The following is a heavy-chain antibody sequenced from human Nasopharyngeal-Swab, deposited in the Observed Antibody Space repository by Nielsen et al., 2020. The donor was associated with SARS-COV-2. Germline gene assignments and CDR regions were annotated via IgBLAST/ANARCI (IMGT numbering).Heavy chain of an antibody. CDR3: ARDEYSSSGHYYYYYGMDV. CDR2: FDPEDGET. Sequence: ASVKVSCKVSGYTLTELSMHWVRQAPGKGLEWMGGFDPEDGETIYAQKFQGRVTMTEDTSTDTAYMELSSLRSDDTAVYYCARDEYSSSGHYYYYYGMDVWGQGTTVTVSS. J-gene: IGHJ6*02. V-gene: IGHV1-24*01. D-gene: IGHD6-6*01. CDR1: GYTLTELS.